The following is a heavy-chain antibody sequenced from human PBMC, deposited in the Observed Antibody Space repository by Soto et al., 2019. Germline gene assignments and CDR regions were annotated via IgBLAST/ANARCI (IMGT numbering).Heavy chain of an antibody. CDR2: ISYDGTYQ. V-gene: IGHV3-30*18. Sequence: AGGSLRLSCAASGFIFSSFGIHWVRQAPGKGLEWVAVISYDGTYQYYDDSVKGRFTISRDNFGNTVALQMNSLRPEDTAVYYCAKQHSDLVIGAFDVWGPGAVVTVSS. CDR1: GFIFSSFG. CDR3: AKQHSDLVIGAFDV. D-gene: IGHD4-4*01. J-gene: IGHJ3*01.